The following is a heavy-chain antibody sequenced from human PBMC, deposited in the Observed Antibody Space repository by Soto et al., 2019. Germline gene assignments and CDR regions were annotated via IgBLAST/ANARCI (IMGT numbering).Heavy chain of an antibody. CDR2: IIPILGIA. J-gene: IGHJ6*03. Sequence: QVQLVQSGAEVKKPGSSVKVSCKASGGTFSSYTISWVRQAPGQGLEWMGRIIPILGIANYAQKFQGRFTLTADKSTSTAYMELSSLRSEDTAVYYCAGGTTGTTPYYYMDVWGKGTTVTVYS. CDR1: GGTFSSYT. V-gene: IGHV1-69*02. D-gene: IGHD1-1*01. CDR3: AGGTTGTTPYYYMDV.